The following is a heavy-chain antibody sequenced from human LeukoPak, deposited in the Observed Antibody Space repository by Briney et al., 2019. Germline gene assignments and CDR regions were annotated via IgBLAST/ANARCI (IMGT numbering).Heavy chain of an antibody. J-gene: IGHJ5*02. Sequence: GESLKISCNVSGYSFTSYWIGWVRQAPGQGLEWMGWISAYNGNTNYAQKFQGRVTMTRDTSISTAYMELSRLRSDDTAVYYCARYMVRGKNWFDPWGQGALLTVSS. D-gene: IGHD3-10*01. CDR2: ISAYNGNT. V-gene: IGHV1-2*02. CDR1: GYSFTSYW. CDR3: ARYMVRGKNWFDP.